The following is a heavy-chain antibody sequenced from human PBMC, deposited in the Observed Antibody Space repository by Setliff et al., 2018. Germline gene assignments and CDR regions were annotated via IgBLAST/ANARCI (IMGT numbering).Heavy chain of an antibody. D-gene: IGHD6-19*01. CDR1: GYAFITFG. V-gene: IGHV1-18*01. Sequence: ASVKVSCKTSGYAFITFGMSWVRQAPGQGLEWMGWMSPVYGIANYARKFQGRVTLTADTSATTVYMELQSLRSDDTAVYYCVRSSAPQVVLAADFDFWGQGTPVTVSS. CDR3: VRSSAPQVVLAADFDF. J-gene: IGHJ4*02. CDR2: MSPVYGIA.